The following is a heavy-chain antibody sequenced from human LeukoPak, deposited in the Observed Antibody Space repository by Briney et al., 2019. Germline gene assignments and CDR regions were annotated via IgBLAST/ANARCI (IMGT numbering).Heavy chain of an antibody. D-gene: IGHD3-3*01. CDR3: AHFKLTIFDS. CDR1: GFSLNTTTAA. V-gene: IGHV2-5*02. J-gene: IGHJ4*02. Sequence: SGPTLVKPTETLTLTCTFSGFSLNTTTAAVGSIRQPPGKALEWLALIYWDDDKRYSPSLKSRLTIIKDSSKNQVVLTMTNMDPVDTATYYCAHFKLTIFDSWGQGTLVTVSS. CDR2: IYWDDDK.